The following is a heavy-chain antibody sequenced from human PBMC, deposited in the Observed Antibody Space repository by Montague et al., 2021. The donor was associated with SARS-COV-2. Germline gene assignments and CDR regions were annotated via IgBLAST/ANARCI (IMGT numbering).Heavy chain of an antibody. V-gene: IGHV3-30*04. CDR2: ISYDGSNK. CDR1: GFTFSSYA. D-gene: IGHD6-19*01. Sequence: SLRLSCAASGFTFSSYAMHWVRQAPGKGLEWVAFISYDGSNKYYADSVKGRFTISRDNSKNTLYLQMNSLRAEDTAVYYCARETLMHGTSGWSLDDWGQGTLVTVSS. J-gene: IGHJ4*02. CDR3: ARETLMHGTSGWSLDD.